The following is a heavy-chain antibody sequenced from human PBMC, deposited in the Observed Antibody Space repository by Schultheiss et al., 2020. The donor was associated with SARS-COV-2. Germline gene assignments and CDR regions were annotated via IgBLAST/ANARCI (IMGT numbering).Heavy chain of an antibody. CDR3: VKEGSGSAALFDI. J-gene: IGHJ3*02. D-gene: IGHD1-26*01. V-gene: IGHV3-30*02. CDR2: IRYDGSNK. Sequence: GESLKISCAASGFNFWNYGMHWVRQAPGKGLEWVAFIRYDGSNKYYADSVKGRFTISRDNSKNTLCLQMNSLRTEDTAIYYCVKEGSGSAALFDIWGQGTMVTVSS. CDR1: GFNFWNYG.